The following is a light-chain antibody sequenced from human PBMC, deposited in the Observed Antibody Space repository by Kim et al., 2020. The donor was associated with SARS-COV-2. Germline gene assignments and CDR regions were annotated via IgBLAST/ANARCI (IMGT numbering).Light chain of an antibody. J-gene: IGKJ4*01. Sequence: EIVLTQSPATLSLSPGERATLSCRASQSVSSYLAWYQQKPGQAPRLLIYDASNRATGIPARFSGGGSGTDFTLTITSLEPEDSAVYYCQQRSNGLTFGGGTKVEI. CDR2: DAS. CDR3: QQRSNGLT. CDR1: QSVSSY. V-gene: IGKV3-11*01.